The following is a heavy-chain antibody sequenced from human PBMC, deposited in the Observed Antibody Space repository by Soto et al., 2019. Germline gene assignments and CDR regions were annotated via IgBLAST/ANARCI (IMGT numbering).Heavy chain of an antibody. CDR1: GFTFSDYY. Sequence: GGSLRLSCAASGFTFSDYYMSWIRQAPGKGLEWVSYISSSGSTIYYADSVKGRFTISRDNAKNSLYLQMNSLRAEDTAVYYCERDYDLWSGLYPFDYWGQGTLVNVSS. V-gene: IGHV3-11*01. CDR2: ISSSGSTI. J-gene: IGHJ4*02. CDR3: ERDYDLWSGLYPFDY. D-gene: IGHD3-3*01.